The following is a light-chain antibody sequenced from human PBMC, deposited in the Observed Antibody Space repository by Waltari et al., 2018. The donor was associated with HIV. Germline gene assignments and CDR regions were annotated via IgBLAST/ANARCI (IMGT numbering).Light chain of an antibody. CDR1: QSVLFSSNNKNY. Sequence: DIVMTQSPDSLAVSLGERATINCKSSQSVLFSSNNKNYLAWYQQKPGQPPKLLLYWASTRESAVPDRFSGSGSGADFTHTISSLQAEDVAVYYCQQYYSTPLTFGGGTKVEIK. V-gene: IGKV4-1*01. CDR3: QQYYSTPLT. CDR2: WAS. J-gene: IGKJ4*01.